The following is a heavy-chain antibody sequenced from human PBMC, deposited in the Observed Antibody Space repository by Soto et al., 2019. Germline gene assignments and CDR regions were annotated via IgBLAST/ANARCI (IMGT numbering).Heavy chain of an antibody. Sequence: PSETQSLTCSVSGASIRSGGYYWSWLCQSPGKGLEWIGHIYYTGSTFYSPSLKSRLTISLDTSKNRFSLDLRSVTAADTAMYYCARIEMASIKWGRGTLVTVPQ. CDR3: ARIEMASIK. J-gene: IGHJ4*02. CDR2: IYYTGST. V-gene: IGHV4-31*03. CDR1: GASIRSGGYY.